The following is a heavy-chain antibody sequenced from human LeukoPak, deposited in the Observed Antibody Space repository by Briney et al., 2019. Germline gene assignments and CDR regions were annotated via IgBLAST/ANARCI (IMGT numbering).Heavy chain of an antibody. CDR1: GGSFSGYY. Sequence: PSETLSLTCAVYGGSFSGYYWSWIRQPPGKGLEWIGEINHIGSTNYNPSLKSRVTISVDTSKNQFSLKLSSVTAADTAVYYCARSGYSSGWYLNKDYYYYYGMDVWGQGTTVTVSS. CDR3: ARSGYSSGWYLNKDYYYYYGMDV. J-gene: IGHJ6*02. CDR2: INHIGST. D-gene: IGHD6-19*01. V-gene: IGHV4-34*01.